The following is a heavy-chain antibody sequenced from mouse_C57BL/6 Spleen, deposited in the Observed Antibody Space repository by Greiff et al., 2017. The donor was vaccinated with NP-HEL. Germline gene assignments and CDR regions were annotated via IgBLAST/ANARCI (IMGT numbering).Heavy chain of an antibody. J-gene: IGHJ4*01. V-gene: IGHV1-59*01. Sequence: QVQLQQPGAELVRPGTSVKLSCKASGYTFTSYWMHWVKQRPGQGLEWIGVIDPSDSYTNYNQKFKGKATLTVDTSSSTAYMQLSSLTSEDSAVYYCASPLAPNDYGSSYLYAMDYWGQGTSVTVSS. CDR1: GYTFTSYW. CDR3: ASPLAPNDYGSSYLYAMDY. CDR2: IDPSDSYT. D-gene: IGHD1-1*01.